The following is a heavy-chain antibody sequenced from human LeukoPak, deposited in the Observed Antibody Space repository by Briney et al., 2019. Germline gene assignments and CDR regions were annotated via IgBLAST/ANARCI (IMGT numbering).Heavy chain of an antibody. Sequence: SETLSLTCAVYGGSFSGYYWSWIRQPPGKGLEWIGEINHSGSTNYNPSLKSRVTISVDTSKNQFSLKLSSVTAADTAVYYCARGRAKDIVVVVAARKGLYNWFDPWGQGTLVAVSS. CDR2: INHSGST. CDR3: ARGRAKDIVVVVAARKGLYNWFDP. J-gene: IGHJ5*02. D-gene: IGHD2-15*01. CDR1: GGSFSGYY. V-gene: IGHV4-34*01.